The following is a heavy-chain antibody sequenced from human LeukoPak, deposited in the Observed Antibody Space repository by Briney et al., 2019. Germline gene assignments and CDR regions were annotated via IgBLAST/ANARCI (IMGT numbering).Heavy chain of an antibody. D-gene: IGHD1-26*01. J-gene: IGHJ1*01. CDR3: AKTDSGSYCQH. CDR2: ITSSGGIT. V-gene: IGHV3-23*01. Sequence: GGSLRLSCVASGFNFRTYAMNWVRQAPGKGLEWVSFITSSGGITEYADSVKGRFTISRDDSKNTLFLMDSLRAEDTAVYYCAKTDSGSYCQHWGQGTLVTVSS. CDR1: GFNFRTYA.